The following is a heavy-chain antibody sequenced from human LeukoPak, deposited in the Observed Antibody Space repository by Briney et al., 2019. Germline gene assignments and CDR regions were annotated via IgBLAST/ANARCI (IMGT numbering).Heavy chain of an antibody. J-gene: IGHJ4*02. D-gene: IGHD6-6*01. CDR3: ARHEGVLVAARPFDY. CDR1: GGSISSSSYY. Sequence: SETLSLTCTVSGGSISSSSYYWGWIRQPPGKGLEWIGSIYYSGSTYYNPSLKSRVTISVDTSKNQFSLTLSSVTAADAAVYYCARHEGVLVAARPFDYWGQGTLVTVSS. CDR2: IYYSGST. V-gene: IGHV4-39*01.